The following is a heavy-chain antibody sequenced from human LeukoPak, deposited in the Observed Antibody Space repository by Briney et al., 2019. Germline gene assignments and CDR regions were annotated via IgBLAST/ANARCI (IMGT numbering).Heavy chain of an antibody. Sequence: SVKVSCKASGGTFSSYAISWVRQAPGQGLEWMGGIIPIFGTANYAQKFQGRVTITTDESTSTAYMELSSLRSEDTAVYYCARVSEMATTAYYFDYWGQGTLVTVSS. D-gene: IGHD5-24*01. V-gene: IGHV1-69*05. CDR2: IIPIFGTA. CDR3: ARVSEMATTAYYFDY. CDR1: GGTFSSYA. J-gene: IGHJ4*02.